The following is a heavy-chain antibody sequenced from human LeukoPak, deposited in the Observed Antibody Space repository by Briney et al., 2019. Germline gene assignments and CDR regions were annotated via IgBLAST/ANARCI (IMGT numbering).Heavy chain of an antibody. V-gene: IGHV4-39*07. Sequence: PSETLSLTCTVSGGSISSSSYYWGWIRQPPGKGLEWIGSIYHSGSTYYNPSLKSRVTISVDTSKNQFSLKLSSVTAADTAVYYCARDHHRYYYDSSGYYNFDYWGQGTLVTVSS. J-gene: IGHJ4*02. CDR3: ARDHHRYYYDSSGYYNFDY. D-gene: IGHD3-22*01. CDR1: GGSISSSSYY. CDR2: IYHSGST.